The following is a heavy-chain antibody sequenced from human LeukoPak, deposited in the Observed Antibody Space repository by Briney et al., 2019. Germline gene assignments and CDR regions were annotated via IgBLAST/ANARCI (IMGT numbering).Heavy chain of an antibody. CDR3: ARDSYYDSSGYYWGGAFDI. D-gene: IGHD3-22*01. CDR2: INPNSGGT. V-gene: IGHV1-2*02. CDR1: GYTFTGYY. Sequence: ASVKVSCKASGYTFTGYYMHWVRQAPGQGLEWMGWINPNSGGTNYAQKFQGRVTMTRDTSISTAYMELSRLRSDDTAVYYCARDSYYDSSGYYWGGAFDIWGQGTMATVSS. J-gene: IGHJ3*02.